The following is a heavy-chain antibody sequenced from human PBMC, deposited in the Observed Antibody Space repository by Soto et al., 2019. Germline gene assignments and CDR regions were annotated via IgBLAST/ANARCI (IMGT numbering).Heavy chain of an antibody. V-gene: IGHV4-31*03. CDR2: IYYSGST. CDR1: GGSISSGGYY. J-gene: IGHJ6*02. Sequence: QVQLQESGPGLVKPSQTLSLTCTVSGGSISSGGYYWSWIRQHPGKGLEWIGYIYYSGSTNYNPTLKSRVTISVDTSKNQFSLKLSSVTAADTAVYYCARGELDYYGMDVWGQGTTVTVSS. CDR3: ARGELDYYGMDV.